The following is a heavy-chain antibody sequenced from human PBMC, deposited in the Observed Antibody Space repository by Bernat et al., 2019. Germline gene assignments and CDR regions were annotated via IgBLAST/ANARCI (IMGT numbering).Heavy chain of an antibody. D-gene: IGHD3-22*01. CDR3: ASHDSDYYYDSSGYWPHDAFDI. V-gene: IGHV4-39*01. J-gene: IGHJ3*02. CDR1: GGSISSSSYY. Sequence: QLQLQESGPGLVKPSETLSLTCTVSGGSISSSSYYWGWIRQPPGKGLEWIGSIYYSGSTYYNPSLKSRVTISVDTSKNQFSLKLSSVTAADTAVYYCASHDSDYYYDSSGYWPHDAFDIWGHGTMVTVSS. CDR2: IYYSGST.